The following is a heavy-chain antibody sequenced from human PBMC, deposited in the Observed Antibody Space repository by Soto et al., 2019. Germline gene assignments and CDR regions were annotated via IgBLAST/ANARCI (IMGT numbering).Heavy chain of an antibody. CDR3: ARRRNYYDSPDY. CDR2: IYYSGST. D-gene: IGHD3-22*01. V-gene: IGHV4-39*01. Sequence: SETLSLTCTVSGGSISSSSYYWGWIRQPPGKGLEWIGSIYYSGSTYYNPSLKSRVTISVDTSKNQFSLKLSSVTTADTAVYYCARRRNYYDSPDYWGQGTLVTVSS. CDR1: GGSISSSSYY. J-gene: IGHJ4*02.